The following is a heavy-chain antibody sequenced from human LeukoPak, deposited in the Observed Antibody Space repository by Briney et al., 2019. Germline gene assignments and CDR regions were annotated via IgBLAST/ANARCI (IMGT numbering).Heavy chain of an antibody. Sequence: ETLSLTCAVYGGSFSGYYWSWVRQAPGKGLEWVSSVSGSGRNTFYPDSVEGRFTISRDNSKNTVYLQMNSLRADDTAVYYCVKSRRVGANQRGLFDYWGQGTLVTVSP. J-gene: IGHJ4*02. CDR2: VSGSGRNT. CDR1: GGSFSGYY. V-gene: IGHV3-23*01. CDR3: VKSRRVGANQRGLFDY. D-gene: IGHD1-26*01.